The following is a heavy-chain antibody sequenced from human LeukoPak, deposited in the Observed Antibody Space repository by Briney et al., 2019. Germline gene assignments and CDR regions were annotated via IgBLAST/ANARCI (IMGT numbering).Heavy chain of an antibody. Sequence: GSLRLSCAASGFTVSSNYMSWIRQPPGKGLEWIGEINHSGSTNYNPSLKSRVTISVDTSKNQFSLKLSSVTAADTAVYYCARMNLGFDYWGQGTLVTVSS. CDR1: GFTVSSNY. J-gene: IGHJ4*02. V-gene: IGHV4-34*01. CDR3: ARMNLGFDY. CDR2: INHSGST.